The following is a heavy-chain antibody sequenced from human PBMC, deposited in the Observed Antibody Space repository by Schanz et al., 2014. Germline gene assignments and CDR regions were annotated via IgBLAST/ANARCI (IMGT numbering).Heavy chain of an antibody. CDR2: IGGDASRT. V-gene: IGHV3-23*04. D-gene: IGHD3-10*01. CDR3: ARAPPLVRGIAGWFGP. J-gene: IGHJ5*02. Sequence: EVYLVESGGDLVQPGKSLRLSCAASGFTFSNYWMSWVRQAPGKGPEWVSAIGGDASRTYYADSVKGRFTISRDNSKSTLYLKINSLRAADTAVYYCARAPPLVRGIAGWFGPWGQGSLVTVSS. CDR1: GFTFSNYW.